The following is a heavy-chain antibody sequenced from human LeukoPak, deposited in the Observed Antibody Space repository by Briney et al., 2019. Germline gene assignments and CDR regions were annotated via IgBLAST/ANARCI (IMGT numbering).Heavy chain of an antibody. V-gene: IGHV4-34*01. CDR1: GWSFSGYY. CDR2: INHSGST. CDR3: WRVRSSGYYLNYFDY. J-gene: IGHJ4*02. D-gene: IGHD3-22*01. Sequence: PSETLSLTCAVYGWSFSGYYWSWIRQPPGKGLEWIGEINHSGSTTYYPSSKSGVTTSVDTTNNKFFLNQSSVTTAETAVDYCWRVRSSGYYLNYFDYWGQGTLVTVSS.